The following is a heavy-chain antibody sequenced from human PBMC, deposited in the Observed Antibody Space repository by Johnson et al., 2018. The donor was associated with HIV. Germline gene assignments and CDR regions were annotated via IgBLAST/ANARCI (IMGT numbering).Heavy chain of an antibody. CDR2: IWFDGSIQ. CDR3: TTGSFFDI. Sequence: QVQLVESGGGVVQPGRSLRLSCAASGFTFSTYGMHWVRQAPGRGLEWVAVIWFDGSIQYYADSVKGRFTISRDNSKNTLFLQMGSLRVEDTAVYYCTTGSFFDIWGQGTMVTVSS. V-gene: IGHV3-33*01. CDR1: GFTFSTYG. J-gene: IGHJ3*02.